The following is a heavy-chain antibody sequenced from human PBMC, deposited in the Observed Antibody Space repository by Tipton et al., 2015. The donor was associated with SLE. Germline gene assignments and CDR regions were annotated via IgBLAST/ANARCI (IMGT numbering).Heavy chain of an antibody. V-gene: IGHV4-39*07. Sequence: TLSLTCTVSGGSISSSSYYWGWIRQPPGKGLEWIGSIYYSGSTYYNPSLKSRVTISVDTSKNQFSLKLSPVTAADTAVYYCASRLGSSGYFQHWGQGTLVTVSS. CDR1: GGSISSSSYY. J-gene: IGHJ1*01. CDR3: ASRLGSSGYFQH. CDR2: IYYSGST. D-gene: IGHD6-6*01.